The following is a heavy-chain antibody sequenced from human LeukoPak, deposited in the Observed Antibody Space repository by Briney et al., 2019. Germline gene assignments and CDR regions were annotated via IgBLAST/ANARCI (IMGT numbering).Heavy chain of an antibody. CDR3: ARVGGHCTGTSCPPPDY. D-gene: IGHD2-2*01. V-gene: IGHV3-21*01. Sequence: PGGSLRLSCAASGFTFSSYNMDWVRQAPGKGLEWVSFIDSSSRYIYQADSVKGRFTISRDNDKSSVFLQMNSLRAEDTAVYYCARVGGHCTGTSCPPPDYWGQGTLVTVSS. CDR2: IDSSSRYI. J-gene: IGHJ4*02. CDR1: GFTFSSYN.